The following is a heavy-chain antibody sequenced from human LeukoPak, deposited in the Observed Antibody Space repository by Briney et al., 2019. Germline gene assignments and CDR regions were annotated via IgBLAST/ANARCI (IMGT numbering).Heavy chain of an antibody. V-gene: IGHV3-13*04. CDR3: ARVAKERVGGVYYFDY. Sequence: GGSLRLSCAASGFTFSDYDMHWVRQPKGKGMEWDSAIGTAGDTYYTGSVKGRFAISRENAKNSLYLQMNSLRAGDTAVYYCARVAKERVGGVYYFDYWGQGTLVTVSS. J-gene: IGHJ4*02. CDR1: GFTFSDYD. D-gene: IGHD1-1*01. CDR2: IGTAGDT.